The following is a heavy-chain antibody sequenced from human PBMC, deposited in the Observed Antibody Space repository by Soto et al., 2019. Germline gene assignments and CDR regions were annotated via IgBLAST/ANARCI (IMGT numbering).Heavy chain of an antibody. CDR1: GFSFSDAW. Sequence: EVQLAVSGGGFVKPGGSLRLSCAVSGFSFSDAWLNWVRQAPGKGLEWVGRIKTKSDSATTDYAAPVKGRFIISRDDSRNTLFLQLNSRQAEDTAVYYGTTDLQNRRYTWNLYWGQGTLVTVSS. CDR2: IKTKSDSATT. V-gene: IGHV3-15*07. J-gene: IGHJ4*02. D-gene: IGHD1-7*01. CDR3: TTDLQNRRYTWNLY.